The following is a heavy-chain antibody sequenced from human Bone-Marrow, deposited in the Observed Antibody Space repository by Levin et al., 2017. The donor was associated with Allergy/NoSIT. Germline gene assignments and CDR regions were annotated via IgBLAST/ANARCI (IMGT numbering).Heavy chain of an antibody. CDR3: ARRTTYYFDY. CDR2: IFYIGST. CDR1: GDSMSSSSYY. D-gene: IGHD1-7*01. Sequence: SETLSLTCTVSGDSMSSSSYYWGWIRQPPGKGLEWIGNIFYIGSTYYNPSLKSRVTISVDTSKNQFSLELRSVTAADTSVFYCARRTTYYFDYWGQGTLVTVSS. J-gene: IGHJ4*02. V-gene: IGHV4-39*01.